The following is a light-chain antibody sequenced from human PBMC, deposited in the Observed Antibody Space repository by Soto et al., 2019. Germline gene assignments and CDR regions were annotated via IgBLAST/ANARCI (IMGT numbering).Light chain of an antibody. Sequence: QSVLTQPASVSGSPAQSITISCTGSSSDVGGSGLVSWYQFHPGKAPKLLIFEGFKRPSGVSNRFSGSKSGSTASLTISGLQTEDEADYYCCSYASTSPYVFGTGTKLTVL. J-gene: IGLJ1*01. V-gene: IGLV2-23*01. CDR3: CSYASTSPYV. CDR2: EGF. CDR1: SSDVGGSGL.